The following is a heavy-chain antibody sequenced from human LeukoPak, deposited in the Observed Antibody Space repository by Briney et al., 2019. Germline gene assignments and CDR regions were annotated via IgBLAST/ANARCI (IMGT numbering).Heavy chain of an antibody. D-gene: IGHD2-15*01. CDR1: GFTFSSYA. CDR3: ARDRENIVVVGAATTPDY. CDR2: ISYDGSNK. Sequence: GGSLRLSCAASGFTFSSYARHWVRQAPGKGLEWVAVISYDGSNKYYADSVKGRFTISRGNSKNTLYLQMNSLRAEDTAVYYCARDRENIVVVGAATTPDYWGQGTLGTVSS. J-gene: IGHJ4*02. V-gene: IGHV3-30*04.